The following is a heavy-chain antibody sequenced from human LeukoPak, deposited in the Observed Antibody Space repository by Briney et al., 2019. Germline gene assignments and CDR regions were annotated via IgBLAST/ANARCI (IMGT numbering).Heavy chain of an antibody. Sequence: GESLKISCKGSGYGFGSYWIAWVRQMPGKGLEWMGIIYPDDSDTRYSPSFQGQVTISADKSISTAYLQWSSLKASDTAMYYCARDLAAAGTGNWFGPWGQGTLVTVSS. CDR3: ARDLAAAGTGNWFGP. J-gene: IGHJ5*02. D-gene: IGHD6-13*01. CDR1: GYGFGSYW. CDR2: IYPDDSDT. V-gene: IGHV5-51*01.